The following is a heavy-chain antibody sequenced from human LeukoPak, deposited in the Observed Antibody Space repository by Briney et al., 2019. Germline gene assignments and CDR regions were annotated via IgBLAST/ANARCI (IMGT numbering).Heavy chain of an antibody. CDR1: GRTCSSCG. Sequence: PGGSLRLSCGASGRTCSSCGMSWVRQAPGKGLESGSASSGSGGSTYYADSVKRRFTISRDNSKNTLYLQMNSLSAEDTAVYYCARMPDSSGSQGAFDIWGQGTMVTVSS. CDR2: SSGSGGST. D-gene: IGHD3-22*01. J-gene: IGHJ3*02. CDR3: ARMPDSSGSQGAFDI. V-gene: IGHV3-23*01.